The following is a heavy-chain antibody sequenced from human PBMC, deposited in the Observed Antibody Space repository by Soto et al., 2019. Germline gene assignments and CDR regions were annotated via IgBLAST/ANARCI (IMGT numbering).Heavy chain of an antibody. V-gene: IGHV3-48*03. CDR3: ARVAEQDTAMDY. CDR1: GFTFSSYE. D-gene: IGHD5-18*01. Sequence: PGGSLRLSCAASGFTFSSYEMNWVRQAPGKGLEWVSYISSSGSTIYYADSVKGRFTISRDNAKNSLYLQMNSLRAEDTAVYYCARVAEQDTAMDYWGQGTLVTVSS. CDR2: ISSSGSTI. J-gene: IGHJ4*02.